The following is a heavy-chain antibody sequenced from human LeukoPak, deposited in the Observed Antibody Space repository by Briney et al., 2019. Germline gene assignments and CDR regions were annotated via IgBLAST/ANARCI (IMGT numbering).Heavy chain of an antibody. J-gene: IGHJ4*02. D-gene: IGHD5-12*01. Sequence: GASVKVSCKASGFTFTSSAMQWVRQARGQRLEWIGWIVVGSGNTNYAQKFQERVTITRDMFTSTAYMELSSLRSEDTAVYYCAAALSQTDSGYDALDYWGQGTLVTVSS. CDR1: GFTFTSSA. CDR2: IVVGSGNT. V-gene: IGHV1-58*02. CDR3: AAALSQTDSGYDALDY.